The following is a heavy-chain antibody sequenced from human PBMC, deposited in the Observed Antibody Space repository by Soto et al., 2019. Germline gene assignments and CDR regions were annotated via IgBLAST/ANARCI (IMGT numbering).Heavy chain of an antibody. Sequence: VQLEESGGGVVQPGRSLTLYCAASGFTFSNYGMHWVRQAPGKGLEWVGVISYHGVNKYYADSVKGRFTISRDNSQNTLYLQMSSLRDEDTAVYYCAKYSDYGDYADWLDPWGQGTLVTV. J-gene: IGHJ5*02. CDR1: GFTFSNYG. CDR3: AKYSDYGDYADWLDP. V-gene: IGHV3-30*18. D-gene: IGHD4-17*01. CDR2: ISYHGVNK.